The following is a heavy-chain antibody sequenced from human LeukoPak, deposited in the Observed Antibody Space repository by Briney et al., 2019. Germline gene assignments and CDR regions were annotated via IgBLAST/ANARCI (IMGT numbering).Heavy chain of an antibody. D-gene: IGHD6-6*01. V-gene: IGHV4-59*01. CDR2: IHDSGST. CDR3: ARGTQLVHAFDI. Sequence: SETLSLTCSVSGGSISNYYWTWIRQPPGKGLEWIGYIHDSGSTNYNPSLKSRVTISVDTSKNQFSLKLSSVTAADTAVYYCARGTQLVHAFDIWGQGTMVTVSS. J-gene: IGHJ3*02. CDR1: GGSISNYY.